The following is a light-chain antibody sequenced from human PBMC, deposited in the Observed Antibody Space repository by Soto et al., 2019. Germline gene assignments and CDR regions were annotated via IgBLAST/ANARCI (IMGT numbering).Light chain of an antibody. J-gene: IGKJ4*01. CDR1: QTINSW. CDR2: KAS. V-gene: IGKV1-5*03. CDR3: LQYNHYPLT. Sequence: DIQMTQSPSTLSASVGDRVTVTCRASQTINSWLALYQQRPGKGPKLLIHKASTLEGGVPSRFSGSASGTEFTLTISSLQPDDFATYYCLQYNHYPLTFGGGTRVEI.